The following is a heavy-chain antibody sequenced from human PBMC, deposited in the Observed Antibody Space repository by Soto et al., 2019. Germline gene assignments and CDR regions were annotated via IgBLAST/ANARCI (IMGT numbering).Heavy chain of an antibody. CDR1: GVTMSYGGYS. Sequence: SETLSLTCSVSGVTMSYGGYSWSWIRQSPGKGLEWLGYISHLETTYYNPSFKSRLSLSIDRTRNQFSLKLSSVTAADTAVYYCATQPAAAPGGYYYYGMDVWGQGTTVTVSS. D-gene: IGHD6-13*01. V-gene: IGHV4-30-2*06. J-gene: IGHJ6*02. CDR2: ISHLETT. CDR3: ATQPAAAPGGYYYYGMDV.